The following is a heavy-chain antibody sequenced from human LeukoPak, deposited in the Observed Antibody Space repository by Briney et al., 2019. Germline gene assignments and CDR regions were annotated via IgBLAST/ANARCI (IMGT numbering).Heavy chain of an antibody. CDR1: GYTFTNYD. CDR2: RNPNSGRT. Sequence: ASVKVSCKASGYTFTNYDINWVRQATGQGLEWMGWRNPNSGRTGFAQKFQGRLTMTADTSISTAYMELSSLTSDDTAVYYCARGPVSTHGMDVWGQGPRSPSP. J-gene: IGHJ6*02. D-gene: IGHD6-13*01. CDR3: ARGPVSTHGMDV. V-gene: IGHV1-8*01.